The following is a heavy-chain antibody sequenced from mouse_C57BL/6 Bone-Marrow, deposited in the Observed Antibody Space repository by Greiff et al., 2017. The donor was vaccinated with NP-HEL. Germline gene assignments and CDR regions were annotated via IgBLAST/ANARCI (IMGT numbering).Heavy chain of an antibody. CDR2: IYPRDGST. D-gene: IGHD2-3*01. CDR3: ASSYDGYYYYAMDY. Sequence: VKLQESDAELVKPGASVKISCKVSGYTFTDHTIHWMKQRPEQGLEWIGYIYPRDGSTKYNEKFKGKATLTADKSSSTAYMQLNSLTSEDSAVYFCASSYDGYYYYAMDYWGQGTSVTVSS. J-gene: IGHJ4*01. CDR1: GYTFTDHT. V-gene: IGHV1-78*01.